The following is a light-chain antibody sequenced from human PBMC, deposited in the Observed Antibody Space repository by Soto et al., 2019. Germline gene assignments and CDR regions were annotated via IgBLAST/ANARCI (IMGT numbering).Light chain of an antibody. Sequence: IVSTQSPATLSLSPAQRATLSFRASQTLRRTYIAWYQQTSGQAPRLLIYDSSNRATGIPARFSGSGSGTDFSLIISSLEPEDFAVYYCQQRSVWPLTFGGGTRWIS. CDR3: QQRSVWPLT. CDR2: DSS. J-gene: IGKJ4*01. V-gene: IGKV3-11*01. CDR1: QTLRRTY.